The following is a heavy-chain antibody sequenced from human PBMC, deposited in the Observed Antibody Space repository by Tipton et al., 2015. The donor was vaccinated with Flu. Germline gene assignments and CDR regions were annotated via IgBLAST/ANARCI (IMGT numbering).Heavy chain of an antibody. J-gene: IGHJ5*02. CDR1: GFTFSSYA. Sequence: AVSGFTFSSYAMHWVRQAPGKGLEWVAVISYDGSNKYYADSVKGRFTISRDNSKNTLYLQMNSLRAEDTAVYYCARDGAPTYYYDSSGYYNWFDPWGQGTLVTVSS. D-gene: IGHD3-22*01. V-gene: IGHV3-30-3*01. CDR2: ISYDGSNK. CDR3: ARDGAPTYYYDSSGYYNWFDP.